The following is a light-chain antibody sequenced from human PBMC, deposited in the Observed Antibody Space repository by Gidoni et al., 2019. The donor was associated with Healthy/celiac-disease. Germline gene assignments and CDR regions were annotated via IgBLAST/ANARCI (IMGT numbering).Light chain of an antibody. V-gene: IGKV1-39*01. J-gene: IGKJ3*01. CDR2: AAS. CDR1: QSISSY. Sequence: EIKMTQPPSSLSASVGDRVTITCRASQSISSYLNWYQQKPGKAPKLLIYAASSLQSGVPSRFSGSGSGTDFTLTISSLQPEDFATYYCQQSYSTPFTFGPGTKVDIK. CDR3: QQSYSTPFT.